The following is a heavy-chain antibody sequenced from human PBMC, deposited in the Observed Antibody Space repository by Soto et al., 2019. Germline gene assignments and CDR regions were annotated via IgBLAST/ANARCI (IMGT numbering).Heavy chain of an antibody. CDR3: ARDLASIYDSSGYRFYYFDY. CDR1: GYTFTGYY. D-gene: IGHD3-22*01. V-gene: IGHV1-2*04. CDR2: INPNSGGT. J-gene: IGHJ4*02. Sequence: QVQLVQSGAEVKKPGASVKVSCKASGYTFTGYYMHWVRQAPGHGLEWMGWINPNSGGTNYAQKFQGWVTMTRDTSISTAYMELSRLRSDDTAVYYCARDLASIYDSSGYRFYYFDYWGQGTLVTVSS.